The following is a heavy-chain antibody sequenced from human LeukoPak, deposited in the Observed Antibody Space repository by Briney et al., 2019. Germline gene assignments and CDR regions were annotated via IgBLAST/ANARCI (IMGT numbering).Heavy chain of an antibody. CDR1: GGSISSSSYY. V-gene: IGHV4-39*01. CDR2: IYYSGST. J-gene: IGHJ6*02. D-gene: IGHD4-17*01. Sequence: SETLSLTCTVSGGSISSSSYYWGWIRQPPGKGLEWIGSIYYSGSTNYNPSLKSRVTISVDTSKNQFSLKLSSVTAADTAVYYCARQVGDDTVTVPYYYYGMDVWGQGTTVTVSS. CDR3: ARQVGDDTVTVPYYYYGMDV.